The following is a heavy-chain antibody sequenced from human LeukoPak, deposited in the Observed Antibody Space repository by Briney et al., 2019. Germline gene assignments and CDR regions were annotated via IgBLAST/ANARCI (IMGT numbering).Heavy chain of an antibody. CDR3: ARAGSDRHADYYGSLRYTSYYGMDV. J-gene: IGHJ6*02. V-gene: IGHV4-30-2*01. CDR2: IYHSGTT. CDR1: GGSISSGGSS. D-gene: IGHD3-10*01. Sequence: SETLSLTCAVSGGSISSGGSSWGWIRQPPGQGLEWIGYIYHSGTTYYNPSLKSRVTISVDRSKNQFSLKLSSVTAADTAVYYCARAGSDRHADYYGSLRYTSYYGMDVWGRGTTVTVSS.